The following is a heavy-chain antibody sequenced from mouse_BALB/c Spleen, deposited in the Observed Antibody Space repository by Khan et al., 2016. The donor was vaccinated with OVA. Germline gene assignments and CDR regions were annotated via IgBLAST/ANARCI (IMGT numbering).Heavy chain of an antibody. CDR1: GYTFTSYY. V-gene: IGHV1S81*02. Sequence: QVQLQQSGPGLVKPGASVNISCTASGYTFTSYYLYWVKQSPGQGLEWIGGINPSNSASHFYEKFNNKATLTENSYSSTAYIILNSLSDEQSTYSYCARAGYGNPFAYWGQGTLVTVSS. CDR2: INPSNSAS. J-gene: IGHJ3*01. CDR3: ARAGYGNPFAY. D-gene: IGHD2-1*01.